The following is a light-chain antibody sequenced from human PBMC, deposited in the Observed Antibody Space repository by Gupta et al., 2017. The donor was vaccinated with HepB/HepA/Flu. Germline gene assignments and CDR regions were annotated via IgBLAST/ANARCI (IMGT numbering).Light chain of an antibody. J-gene: IGLJ3*02. CDR1: SNDVSTYNF. V-gene: IGLV2-11*01. CDR3: CSYAGYNTWV. CDR2: DVT. Sequence: QSALTQPRSVSGSPGQSVTISCTTTSNDVSTYNFVSWYQQHPSKVPKLMIYDVTQRPSGVPDRFSGSKSGSTASLTISGLQAEDEAEYYCCSYAGYNTWVFGGGTQVTVL.